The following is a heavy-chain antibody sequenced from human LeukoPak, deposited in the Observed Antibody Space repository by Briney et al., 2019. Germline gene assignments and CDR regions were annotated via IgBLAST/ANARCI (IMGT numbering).Heavy chain of an antibody. CDR2: INIGGTKT. CDR3: ATDGAGFDT. J-gene: IGHJ5*02. CDR1: GFTFNDYY. V-gene: IGHV3-11*01. Sequence: GGSLRLSCAASGFTFNDYYMSWIRQAPGKGLEWLSYINIGGTKTHYADSVKGRFTISRDNAKKSLYLDMNNLRAEDTAVYYCATDGAGFDTWGQGVLVTVSS.